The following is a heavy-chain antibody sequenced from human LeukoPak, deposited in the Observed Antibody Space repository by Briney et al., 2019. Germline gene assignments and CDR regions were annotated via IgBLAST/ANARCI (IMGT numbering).Heavy chain of an antibody. V-gene: IGHV1-69*06. Sequence: ASVKVSCKASGGTFSSYAISWVRQAPGQGLEWMGGIIPIFGTANCAQKFQGRVTITADKSTSTAYMELSSLRSEDTAVYYCARTLVVVPRNRDSHYYYMDVWGKGTTVTISS. CDR3: ARTLVVVPRNRDSHYYYMDV. CDR1: GGTFSSYA. D-gene: IGHD3-22*01. CDR2: IIPIFGTA. J-gene: IGHJ6*03.